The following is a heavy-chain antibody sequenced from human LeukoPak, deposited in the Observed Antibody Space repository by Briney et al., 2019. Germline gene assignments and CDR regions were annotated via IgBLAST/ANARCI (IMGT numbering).Heavy chain of an antibody. V-gene: IGHV3-48*03. J-gene: IGHJ4*02. Sequence: TGGSLRLSCAASGFTFSSYEMNWVRQAPGKGLEWVSYISSSGSNIYYADSVKGRFTISRDNAKNSLYLQMNSLRAEDTAVYYCARASGNSAEFDYWGQGTLVTVSS. D-gene: IGHD4-23*01. CDR2: ISSSGSNI. CDR1: GFTFSSYE. CDR3: ARASGNSAEFDY.